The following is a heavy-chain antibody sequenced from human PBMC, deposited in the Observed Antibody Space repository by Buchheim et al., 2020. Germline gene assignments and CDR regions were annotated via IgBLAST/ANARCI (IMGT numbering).Heavy chain of an antibody. Sequence: EVQLVESGGGLVQPGGSLRLSCAASGFTFSSYSMNWVRQAPGKGLEWVSYIGGSSSPIYYAHSLKGRFTISRDNAKTSLYLQMNSLTAEDTAVYYCATRGSDYWGQGTL. CDR2: IGGSSSPI. CDR3: ATRGSDY. V-gene: IGHV3-48*01. CDR1: GFTFSSYS. J-gene: IGHJ4*02. D-gene: IGHD3-10*01.